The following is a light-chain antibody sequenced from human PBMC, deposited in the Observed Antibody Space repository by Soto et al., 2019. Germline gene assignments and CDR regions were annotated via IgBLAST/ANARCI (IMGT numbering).Light chain of an antibody. V-gene: IGKV3-20*01. Sequence: IVLTQSPGTLSLSPGERATFSCRASQSVISSYLAWYQRKPGQAPGLLVYGASSRATGIPDRVSGSGPGTHLTLTISRVEPEDFAVYYCQHYGNSPFTFRPRTRVDIK. J-gene: IGKJ3*01. CDR1: QSVISSY. CDR3: QHYGNSPFT. CDR2: GAS.